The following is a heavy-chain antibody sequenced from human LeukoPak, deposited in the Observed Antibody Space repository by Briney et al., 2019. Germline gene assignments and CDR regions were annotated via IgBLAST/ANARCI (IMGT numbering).Heavy chain of an antibody. CDR3: ARGLRGYCSGGSCSKYYFDY. CDR2: TYYSGST. CDR1: GGSISSGGYY. D-gene: IGHD2-15*01. Sequence: SQTLSLTCTVSGGSISSGGYYWSWIRQHPGKGLEWIGYTYYSGSTYYNPSLKSRVTISVDTSKNQFSLKLSSVTAADTAAYYCARGLRGYCSGGSCSKYYFDYWGHGTLVTVSS. V-gene: IGHV4-31*03. J-gene: IGHJ4*01.